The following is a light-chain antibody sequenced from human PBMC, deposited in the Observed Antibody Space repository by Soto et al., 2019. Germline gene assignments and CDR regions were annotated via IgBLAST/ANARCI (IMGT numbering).Light chain of an antibody. CDR2: DVS. J-gene: IGLJ2*01. CDR3: SSYTSSSILYVL. Sequence: QSALTQPASVSGSPGQSITISCTGTSSDVGISNYVSWYQQHPGKAPKLMIYDVSNRPSGVSNRFSGSKSGNTASLTISGLQAEDEADYYCSSYTSSSILYVLFGGGTKLTVL. V-gene: IGLV2-14*01. CDR1: SSDVGISNY.